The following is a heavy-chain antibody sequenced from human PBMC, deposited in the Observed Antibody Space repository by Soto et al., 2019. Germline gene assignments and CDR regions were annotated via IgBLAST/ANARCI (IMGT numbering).Heavy chain of an antibody. J-gene: IGHJ4*02. CDR1: GYTFTDHG. D-gene: IGHD3-10*01. CDR3: AREVEGSYSPSDF. V-gene: IGHV1-18*01. CDR2: VSSYNGNT. Sequence: QVQLVQSGPEVKKPGASVTVSCKTSGYTFTDHGIDWVRQAPGQGLEWVGWVSSYNGNTNYAYNLKDRVIMTTDASTSTAYMELRGLRSDDTAVYYCAREVEGSYSPSDFWRQGTPVTVSS.